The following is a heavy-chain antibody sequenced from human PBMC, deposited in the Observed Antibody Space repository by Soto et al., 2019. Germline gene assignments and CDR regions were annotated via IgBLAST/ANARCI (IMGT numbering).Heavy chain of an antibody. CDR3: AAENMIVSYGMDV. Sequence: QMQLVQSGPEVKKPGTSVKVSCKASGFTFTSSAVQWVRQARGQRLEWIGWIVVGSGNTNYAQKFQERVTITWDMSTSTAYMELSSLRSEDTAVYYCAAENMIVSYGMDVWGQGTTVTVSS. CDR2: IVVGSGNT. J-gene: IGHJ6*02. V-gene: IGHV1-58*01. CDR1: GFTFTSSA. D-gene: IGHD3-22*01.